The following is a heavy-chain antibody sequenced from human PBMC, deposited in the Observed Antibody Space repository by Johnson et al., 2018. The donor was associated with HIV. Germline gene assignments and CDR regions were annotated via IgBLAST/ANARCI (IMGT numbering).Heavy chain of an antibody. V-gene: IGHV3-38-3*01. CDR2: ISGGST. D-gene: IGHD6-19*01. CDR3: ARSGRIHNNGWYWGGAFDI. Sequence: EVQLVESGGGLVQPGGSLRLSCAASGFTVSSNEMSWVRQAPGKGLEWVSSISGGSTYYADSRKGSFTISRDNSKNTLHLQMNSLIAEDTAVYYCARSGRIHNNGWYWGGAFDIWGQGTMVTVSS. J-gene: IGHJ3*02. CDR1: GFTVSSNE.